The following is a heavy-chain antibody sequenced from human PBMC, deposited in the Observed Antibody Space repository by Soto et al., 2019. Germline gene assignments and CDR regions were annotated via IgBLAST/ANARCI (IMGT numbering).Heavy chain of an antibody. CDR3: ARDYYDILTGYYEDQGKSYYYYGMDV. Sequence: ASVKVSCKASGYTFTSYYMHWVRQAPGQGLEWMGIINPSGGSTSYAQKFQGRVTMTRDTSTSTVYMELSSLRSEDTAVYYCARDYYDILTGYYEDQGKSYYYYGMDVWGQGTTVTVSS. D-gene: IGHD3-9*01. CDR2: INPSGGST. CDR1: GYTFTSYY. V-gene: IGHV1-46*01. J-gene: IGHJ6*02.